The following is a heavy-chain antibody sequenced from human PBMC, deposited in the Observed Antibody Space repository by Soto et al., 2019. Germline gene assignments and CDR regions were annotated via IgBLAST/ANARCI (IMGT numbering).Heavy chain of an antibody. V-gene: IGHV4-30-2*01. CDR3: ARLGFGELLGY. Sequence: SETLSLTCAVSGGSISSGGYSWSWIRQPPGKGLEWIGYIYHSGSTNYNPSLKSRVTISVDKSKNQFSLKLSSVTAADTAVYYCARLGFGELLGYWGQGTLVTVSS. CDR2: IYHSGST. CDR1: GGSISSGGYS. J-gene: IGHJ4*02. D-gene: IGHD3-10*01.